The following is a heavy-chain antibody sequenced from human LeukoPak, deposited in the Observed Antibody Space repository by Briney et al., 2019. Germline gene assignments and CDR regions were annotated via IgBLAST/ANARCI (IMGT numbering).Heavy chain of an antibody. Sequence: SETLSLTCTVSGGSISGSDYYWGWIRQPPGKGLEWIGTIYYTGSTYYNPSLRSRVTISVDTSKSQFSLNLNSVTAADTAVYYCARPPDPSAGPLDYWGQGTLVTVSS. CDR3: ARPPDPSAGPLDY. V-gene: IGHV4-39*01. CDR1: GGSISGSDYY. CDR2: IYYTGST. J-gene: IGHJ4*02. D-gene: IGHD6-13*01.